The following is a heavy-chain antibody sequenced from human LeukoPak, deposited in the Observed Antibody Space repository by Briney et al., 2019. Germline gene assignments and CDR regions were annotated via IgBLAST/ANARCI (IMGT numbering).Heavy chain of an antibody. J-gene: IGHJ3*02. D-gene: IGHD5-24*01. CDR3: ARILRLHTPRAFDI. CDR1: GFTFSSHW. V-gene: IGHV3-7*05. Sequence: GGSPRLSCAASGFTFSSHWMNWVRQAPGKGLEWVANIHEDGSDKYYVDSVKGRFTVSRDNARNSPYLQMNSLRAEDTAVYYCARILRLHTPRAFDIWGQGTMVTVSS. CDR2: IHEDGSDK.